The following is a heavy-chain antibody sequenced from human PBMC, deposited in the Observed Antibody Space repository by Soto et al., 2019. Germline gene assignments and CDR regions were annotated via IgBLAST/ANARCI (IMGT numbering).Heavy chain of an antibody. CDR3: ARWGPGTGPVARGGDAFDI. CDR1: GGSISSYY. Sequence: PSETLSLTCTVSGGSISSYYWSWIRQPAGKGLEWIGRIYTSGSTNYNPSLKSRVTMSVGTSKNQLSLKLSSVTAADTAVYYCARWGPGTGPVARGGDAFDIWGQWTMVTVSS. CDR2: IYTSGST. D-gene: IGHD3-16*01. V-gene: IGHV4-4*07. J-gene: IGHJ3*02.